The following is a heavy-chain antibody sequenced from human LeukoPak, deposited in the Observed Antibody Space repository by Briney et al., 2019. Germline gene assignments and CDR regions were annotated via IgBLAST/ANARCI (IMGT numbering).Heavy chain of an antibody. CDR2: IYYSGST. CDR3: ATLDGLNAFDY. CDR1: GGSISSYY. D-gene: IGHD3/OR15-3a*01. J-gene: IGHJ4*02. Sequence: SETLSLTCTVSGGSISSYYWSWIRQPPGKGLEWIGYIYYSGSTNYNPSLKSRVTISVDTSKNQFSLKLSSVTAADTAVYYCATLDGLNAFDYWGQGTLVTVSS. V-gene: IGHV4-59*01.